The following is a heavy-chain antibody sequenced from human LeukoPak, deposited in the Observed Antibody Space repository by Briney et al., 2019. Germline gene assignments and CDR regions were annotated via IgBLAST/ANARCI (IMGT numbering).Heavy chain of an antibody. V-gene: IGHV3-73*01. CDR2: IRSKANSYAT. CDR3: TRHFLDYGDYIDAFDI. CDR1: GFTFSGSA. J-gene: IGHJ3*02. Sequence: GGSLRPSCAASGFTFSGSAMHWVRQASGKGLEWIGRIRSKANSYATAYAASVKGRFTISRDDSKNTAYLQMNSLKTEDTAVYYCTRHFLDYGDYIDAFDIWGQGTMVTVSS. D-gene: IGHD4-17*01.